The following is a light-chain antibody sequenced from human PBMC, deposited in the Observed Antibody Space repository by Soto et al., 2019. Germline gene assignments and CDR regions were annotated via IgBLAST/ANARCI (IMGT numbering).Light chain of an antibody. CDR2: GAS. Sequence: EIILTQSPATLSVSPGERATLSCRASQSISSNLAWYQQKPGQIPRLLIYGASSRAAGIPARFSGSGSGTEFTLTISSLQSEDFAVYYCQQYGRWPSFTFGPGTKVDIK. CDR1: QSISSN. J-gene: IGKJ3*01. V-gene: IGKV3-15*01. CDR3: QQYGRWPSFT.